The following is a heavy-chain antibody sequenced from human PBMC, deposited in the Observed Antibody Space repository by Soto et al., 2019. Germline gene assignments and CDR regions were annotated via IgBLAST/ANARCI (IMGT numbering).Heavy chain of an antibody. CDR2: TYYRSKWYN. CDR1: GDSVSSNSAA. D-gene: IGHD3-3*01. Sequence: QPLSLPSAISGDSVSSNSAACNLIRQSPSRGLEWLGRTYYRSKWYNDYAVSVKSRITINPDTSKNQFSLQLNSVTPEDTAVYYCAIQPYDFCSGYYTTFDYWGQGTLVTVSS. CDR3: AIQPYDFCSGYYTTFDY. V-gene: IGHV6-1*01. J-gene: IGHJ4*02.